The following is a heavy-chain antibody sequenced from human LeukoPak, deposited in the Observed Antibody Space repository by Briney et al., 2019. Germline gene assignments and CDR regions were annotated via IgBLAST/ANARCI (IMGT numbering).Heavy chain of an antibody. V-gene: IGHV4-61*02. CDR3: AREVVAAATAFDP. CDR1: GGSISSGSHY. Sequence: PSQTLSLTCTVSGGSISSGSHYWSWIRQPAGKGLEWIGRIYTSGSTNYNPSLKSRVTISVDTSKNQFSLKLSSVTAADTAVYYCAREVVAAATAFDPWGQGTLVTVSS. CDR2: IYTSGST. D-gene: IGHD2-15*01. J-gene: IGHJ5*02.